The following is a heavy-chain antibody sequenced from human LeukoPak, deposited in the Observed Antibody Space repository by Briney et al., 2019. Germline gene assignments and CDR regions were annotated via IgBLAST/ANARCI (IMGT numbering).Heavy chain of an antibody. CDR2: IVSKTAGGTI. CDR1: GLRFNIAW. CDR3: ATSIGTPGAFSY. J-gene: IGHJ4*02. V-gene: IGHV3-15*07. D-gene: IGHD1/OR15-1a*01. Sequence: GGSLRLSCAASGLRFNIAWMNWVRQAPGKGLEWVARIVSKTAGGTIDYAAHVEGRFTISRDDSKNMVFLQMNSLKTEDTAVYYCATSIGTPGAFSYWGQGTLVAVSS.